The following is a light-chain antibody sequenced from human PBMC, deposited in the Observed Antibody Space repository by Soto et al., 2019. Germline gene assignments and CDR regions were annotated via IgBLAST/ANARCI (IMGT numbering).Light chain of an antibody. Sequence: EVVLTQSPGPLSFSPGEGATLSCRASQSVDGTFLSWVQHKRGQPPSVLVFATSSRAAGTPVRFSSSGSGTNFTLTITRWQPEDFGVYYCQKYGGSSPAYTLGLRTKVEI. CDR1: QSVDGTF. J-gene: IGKJ2*01. CDR2: ATS. V-gene: IGKV3-20*01. CDR3: QKYGGSSPAYT.